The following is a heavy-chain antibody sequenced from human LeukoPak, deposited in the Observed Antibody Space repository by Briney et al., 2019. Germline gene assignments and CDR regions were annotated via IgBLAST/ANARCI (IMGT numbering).Heavy chain of an antibody. J-gene: IGHJ5*02. CDR2: MNPNSGNT. V-gene: IGHV1-8*01. CDR1: GYTFTSYD. Sequence: ASVKVSCKASGYTFTSYDINWVRRATGQGLEWMGWMNPNSGNTGYAQKFQGRVTMTRNTSISTAYMELSSLRSEDTAVYYCASQTPSFNWFDPWGQGTLVTVSS. D-gene: IGHD3-16*02. CDR3: ASQTPSFNWFDP.